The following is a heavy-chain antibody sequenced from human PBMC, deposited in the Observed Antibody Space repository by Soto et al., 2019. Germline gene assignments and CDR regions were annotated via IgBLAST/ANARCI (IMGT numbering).Heavy chain of an antibody. J-gene: IGHJ6*02. D-gene: IGHD6-19*01. CDR1: GYTFTSYA. Sequence: ASVKVSWKASGYTFTSYAMNWVRQAPGQGLEWMGWINTNTGNPTYAQGFTGRFVFSLDTSVSTAYLQICSLKAEDTAVYYCAISSSGWYDLYYYYYGMDVWGQGTTVTVSS. V-gene: IGHV7-4-1*01. CDR2: INTNTGNP. CDR3: AISSSGWYDLYYYYYGMDV.